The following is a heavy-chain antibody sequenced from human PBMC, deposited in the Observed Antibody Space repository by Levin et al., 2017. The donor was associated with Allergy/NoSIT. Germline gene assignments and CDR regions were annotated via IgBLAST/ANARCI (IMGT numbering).Heavy chain of an antibody. CDR1: GGTFSSYT. D-gene: IGHD6-19*01. CDR2: IIPILGIA. CDR3: ARDLPPAVAGPYYYYYYGMDV. J-gene: IGHJ6*02. V-gene: IGHV1-69*04. Sequence: ASVKVSCKASGGTFSSYTISWVRQAPGQGLEWMGRIIPILGIANYAQKFQGRVTITADKSTSTAYMELSSLRSEDTAVYYCARDLPPAVAGPYYYYYYGMDVWGQGTTVTVSS.